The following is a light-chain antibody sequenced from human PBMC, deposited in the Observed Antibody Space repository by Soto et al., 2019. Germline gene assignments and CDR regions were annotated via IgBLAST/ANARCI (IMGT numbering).Light chain of an antibody. J-gene: IGKJ1*01. CDR1: QSVSSY. Sequence: EILLTQSPVTLSLSPGERATLACRASQSVSSYLAWYQHKPGQAPRLLIYAASNMATGIPTRVSGGGSGTTVFLTIINIVHEDFVIYYYQQRNNWPPITFGQGTKVDIK. CDR3: QQRNNWPPIT. V-gene: IGKV3-11*01. CDR2: AAS.